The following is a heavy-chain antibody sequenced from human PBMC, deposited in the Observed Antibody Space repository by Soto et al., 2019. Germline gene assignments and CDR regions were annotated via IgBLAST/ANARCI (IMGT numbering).Heavy chain of an antibody. J-gene: IGHJ6*02. V-gene: IGHV5-51*01. CDR2: IYPGDSDT. CDR1: GFTFDDYA. CDR3: ARLYYYYYGMDV. Sequence: GGSLRLSCAASGFTFDDYAMHWVRQMPGKGLEWMGIIYPGDSDTRYSPSFQGQVTISADKSISTAYLQWSSLKASDTAMYYCARLYYYYYGMDVWGQGTMVTVSS.